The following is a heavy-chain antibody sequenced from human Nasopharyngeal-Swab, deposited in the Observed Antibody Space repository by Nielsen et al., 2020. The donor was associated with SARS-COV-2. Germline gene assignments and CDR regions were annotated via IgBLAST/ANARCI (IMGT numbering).Heavy chain of an antibody. Sequence: GESLKISCAASGLTFTNSWMSWVRQAPGKGLEWVANIKQDGSEKYYVDSVKGRFTISRDNAKNSLYLQMNSLRAEDTAVYYCAREAYWGGDCYFDYWGQGTLVTVSS. CDR3: AREAYWGGDCYFDY. V-gene: IGHV3-7*01. J-gene: IGHJ4*02. CDR1: GLTFTNSW. CDR2: IKQDGSEK. D-gene: IGHD2-21*02.